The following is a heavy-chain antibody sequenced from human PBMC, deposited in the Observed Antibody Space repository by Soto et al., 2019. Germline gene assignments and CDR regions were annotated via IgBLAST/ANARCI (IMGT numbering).Heavy chain of an antibody. CDR2: IYSGGYT. CDR3: GPFPGGGGY. CDR1: GFTVSNNY. J-gene: IGHJ4*02. V-gene: IGHV3-53*01. D-gene: IGHD3-10*01. Sequence: EVQLVESGGGLIQPGGSLRLSCAVSGFTVSNNYMSWVRQAPGKGLEGVSVIYSGGYTAYGDSVKGRFTISRDNSKNTLNLQMKSARAGYSAGFSCGPFPGGGGYWGQGTLVTVSS.